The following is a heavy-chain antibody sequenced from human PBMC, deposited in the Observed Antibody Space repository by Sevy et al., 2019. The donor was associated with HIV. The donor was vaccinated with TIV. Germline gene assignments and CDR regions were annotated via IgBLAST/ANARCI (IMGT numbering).Heavy chain of an antibody. Sequence: GGSLRLSCAASGFTFSRYWMHWVRQVPGKGLVWVSRINSDGSSTSYADSVRGRFTIARDKAKNKLYLQMNSLKAEDTAVYYYARKESSVLDCWGQGTLVTVSS. J-gene: IGHJ4*02. CDR3: ARKESSVLDC. CDR1: GFTFSRYW. CDR2: INSDGSST. D-gene: IGHD3-22*01. V-gene: IGHV3-74*01.